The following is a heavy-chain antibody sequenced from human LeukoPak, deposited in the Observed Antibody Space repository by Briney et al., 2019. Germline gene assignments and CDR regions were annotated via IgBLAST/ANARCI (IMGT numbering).Heavy chain of an antibody. Sequence: GGSLRLSCAASGFTFSSYAISWVPQAPGKGLEWVSAISGCGGSTYYADSVKGRFTISRDNSKNTLYLQMNSLRAEDTAVYYCAKADIPGTYFYYYGMDVWGQGTTVTVSS. J-gene: IGHJ6*02. CDR3: AKADIPGTYFYYYGMDV. V-gene: IGHV3-23*01. CDR2: ISGCGGST. D-gene: IGHD1-20*01. CDR1: GFTFSSYA.